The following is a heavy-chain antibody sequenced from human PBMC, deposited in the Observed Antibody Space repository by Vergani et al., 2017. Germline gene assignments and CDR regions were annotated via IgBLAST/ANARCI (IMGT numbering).Heavy chain of an antibody. CDR3: ARVLNGFWRLSYYYYMDV. J-gene: IGHJ6*03. CDR2: MNPNSGNT. CDR1: GYTFTSYV. D-gene: IGHD3-3*01. V-gene: IGHV1-8*01. Sequence: QVQLVQSGAEVKKPGASVKVSCKASGYTFTSYVINWVRQAPGQGLEWMGWMNPNSGNTGYAQKFQGRVTMTRNTSISTAYMELSSLRSEDTAVYYCARVLNGFWRLSYYYYMDVGGKGTTVTVSS.